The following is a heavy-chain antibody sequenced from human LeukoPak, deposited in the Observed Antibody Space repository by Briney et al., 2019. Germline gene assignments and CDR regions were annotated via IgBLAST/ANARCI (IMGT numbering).Heavy chain of an antibody. J-gene: IGHJ6*03. V-gene: IGHV3-21*04. Sequence: GGALRLSCAASGFTFSSYSMNWVRQAPGKGLEWVSSISSSSSYIYYADSVKGRFTISRDNAKNSLYLQMNSLRAEDTALYYCARQTGSSSGYYYYYMDVWGKGTTVTVSS. CDR2: ISSSSSYI. CDR3: ARQTGSSSGYYYYYMDV. CDR1: GFTFSSYS. D-gene: IGHD6-6*01.